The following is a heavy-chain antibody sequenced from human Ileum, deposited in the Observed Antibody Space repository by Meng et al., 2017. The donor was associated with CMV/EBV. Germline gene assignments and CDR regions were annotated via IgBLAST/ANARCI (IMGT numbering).Heavy chain of an antibody. CDR1: GYTRSSNN. D-gene: IGHD1-26*01. CDR3: ARDGLSGRYFDY. V-gene: IGHV7-4-1*02. Sequence: KAAGYTRSSNNMGWGRQDPGEGPEWMGWINTDTGNPTYAQGFTGRFVFSFDTSVSTAYLQIRSLKAEDTAVYYCARDGLSGRYFDYWGQGTLVTVSS. J-gene: IGHJ4*02. CDR2: INTDTGNP.